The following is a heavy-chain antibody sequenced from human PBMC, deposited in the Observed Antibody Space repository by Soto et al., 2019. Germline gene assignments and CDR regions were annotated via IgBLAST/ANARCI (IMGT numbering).Heavy chain of an antibody. Sequence: QVQLVQSGAEVKKPGASVKVSCKASGYTFTSYAMHWVRQAPGQRLEWMGWINDGNGNTKYSQKFQGRVIITRDTSASTAYMELSSLRSEGTAVYYCARAPYSDGKEGFCYYSGMDVWGQGTTVTVSS. V-gene: IGHV1-3*01. CDR2: INDGNGNT. CDR1: GYTFTSYA. CDR3: ARAPYSDGKEGFCYYSGMDV. J-gene: IGHJ6*02. D-gene: IGHD5-18*01.